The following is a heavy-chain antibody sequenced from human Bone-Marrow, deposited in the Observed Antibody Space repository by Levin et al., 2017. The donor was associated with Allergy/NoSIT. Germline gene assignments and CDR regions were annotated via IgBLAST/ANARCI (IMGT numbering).Heavy chain of an antibody. V-gene: IGHV3-48*01. J-gene: IGHJ4*02. Sequence: GGSLRLSCATSGFTFSSYSMNWVRQAPGKGLEWVSYINSSSGTIYYADSVKGRFTISRDNAKKSLYLQMSSLRVEDTAVYYCVRGIPDYWGQGTLVTVSS. CDR3: VRGIPDY. CDR2: INSSSGTI. CDR1: GFTFSSYS.